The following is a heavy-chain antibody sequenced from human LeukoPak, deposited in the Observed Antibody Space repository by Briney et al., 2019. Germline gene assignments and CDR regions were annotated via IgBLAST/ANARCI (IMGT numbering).Heavy chain of an antibody. V-gene: IGHV1-69*13. CDR1: GYTFTSYG. J-gene: IGHJ5*02. CDR3: ARDYTLYNWNYWYDP. CDR2: IIPIFGTA. Sequence: HEASVKVSCKASGYTFTSYGISWVRQAPGQGLEWMGGIIPIFGTANYAQKFQGRVTITADESTSTAYMELSSLRSEDTAVYYCARDYTLYNWNYWYDPWGQGTLVTVSS. D-gene: IGHD1-7*01.